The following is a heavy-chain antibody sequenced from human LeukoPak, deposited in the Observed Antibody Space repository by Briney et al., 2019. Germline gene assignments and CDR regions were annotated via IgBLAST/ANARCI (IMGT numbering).Heavy chain of an antibody. D-gene: IGHD5-24*01. CDR2: ISYSGST. CDR3: AGGYKYAYYNYYYMDV. V-gene: IGHV4-59*01. CDR1: GGSISSYY. Sequence: SETLSLTCTVSGGSISSYYWSWIRQPPGKGLEWIAFISYSGSTNYNPSLKSRVTISVDTSKNQSSLMLSSVTAADTAVYYCAGGYKYAYYNYYYMDVWGKGTTVTVSS. J-gene: IGHJ6*03.